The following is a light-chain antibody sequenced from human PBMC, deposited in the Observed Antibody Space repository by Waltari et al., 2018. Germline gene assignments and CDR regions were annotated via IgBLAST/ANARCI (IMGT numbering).Light chain of an antibody. V-gene: IGLV2-14*01. Sequence: QSALTQPASVSGSPGRSIALSCTGSSTDVGGHYHVTWYHQYPGKAPRLVIFDVNNRPSGISNRFSGSQSGNTASLTISGLQAEDEADYYCSSYTTSRTYVFGSGTKVTVL. CDR2: DVN. J-gene: IGLJ1*01. CDR1: STDVGGHYH. CDR3: SSYTTSRTYV.